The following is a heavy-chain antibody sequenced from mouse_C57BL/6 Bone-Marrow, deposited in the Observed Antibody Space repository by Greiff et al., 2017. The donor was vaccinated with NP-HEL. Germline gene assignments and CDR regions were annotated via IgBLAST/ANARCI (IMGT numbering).Heavy chain of an antibody. CDR1: GFTFSSYA. Sequence: LKESGEGLVKPGGSLKLSCAASGFTFSSYAMSWVRQTPEKRLEWVAYISSGGDYIYYADTVKGRFTISRDNARNTLYLQMSSLKSEDTAMYYCTRESYGSSYDYFDYWGQGTTLTVSS. V-gene: IGHV5-9-1*02. D-gene: IGHD1-1*01. CDR2: ISSGGDYI. CDR3: TRESYGSSYDYFDY. J-gene: IGHJ2*01.